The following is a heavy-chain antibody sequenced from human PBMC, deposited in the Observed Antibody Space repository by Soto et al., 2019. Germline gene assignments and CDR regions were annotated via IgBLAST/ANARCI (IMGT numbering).Heavy chain of an antibody. J-gene: IGHJ4*02. Sequence: HVQLQESGPGPVTPSQTLSLSCTVSGVSITSGSYYWTWVRQSPGKVLEWIGYRYYSGNTYYNPSLNGRASISVDTSNNQSALKMTSVTAADTAVYYCARGGYDTSGQSFIGWGPDCWGQGTLVTVSS. CDR1: GVSITSGSYY. D-gene: IGHD3-22*01. V-gene: IGHV4-30-4*01. CDR3: ARGGYDTSGQSFIGWGPDC. CDR2: RYYSGNT.